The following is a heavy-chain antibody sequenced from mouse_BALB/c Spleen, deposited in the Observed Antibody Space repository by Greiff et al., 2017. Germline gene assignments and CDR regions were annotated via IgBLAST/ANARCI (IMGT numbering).Heavy chain of an antibody. J-gene: IGHJ4*01. V-gene: IGHV1-54*01. CDR2: INPGSGGT. Sequence: VQLQQSGAELVRPGTSVKVSCKASGYAFTNYLIEWVKQRPGQGLEWIGVINPGSGGTNYNEKFKGKATLTADKSSSTAYMQLSSLTSDDSAVYSCARADDYYEDYYAMDYWGQGTSVTVSS. CDR3: ARADDYYEDYYAMDY. CDR1: GYAFTNYL. D-gene: IGHD2-3*01.